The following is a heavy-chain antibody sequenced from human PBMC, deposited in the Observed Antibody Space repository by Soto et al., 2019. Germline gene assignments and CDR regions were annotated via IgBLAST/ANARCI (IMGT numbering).Heavy chain of an antibody. CDR2: INPSGGST. Sequence: QVQLVQSGAEVKKPGASVKVSCKASGYTFTSYYMHWVRQAPGQGLEWMGIINPSGGSTSYAQKFQGRVIMTRDTSTSTVYMELSSLRSEDTAVYYCARAENYDFSVYGMDVWGQGTTVTVSS. CDR3: ARAENYDFSVYGMDV. D-gene: IGHD3-3*01. J-gene: IGHJ6*02. CDR1: GYTFTSYY. V-gene: IGHV1-46*01.